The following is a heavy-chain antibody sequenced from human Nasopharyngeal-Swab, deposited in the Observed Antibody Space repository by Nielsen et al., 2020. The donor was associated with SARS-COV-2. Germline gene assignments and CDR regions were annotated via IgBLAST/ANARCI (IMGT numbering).Heavy chain of an antibody. V-gene: IGHV1-2*04. Sequence: ASVKVSCKASGYTFTGYYMHWVRQAPGQGLVWMGWINPNSGGTNYAQKFQGWVTMTRDTSISTAYMELSRLRSDDTAVYYCARGPIGIAAAGTIGWFDPWGQGTLVTVSS. D-gene: IGHD6-13*01. J-gene: IGHJ5*02. CDR1: GYTFTGYY. CDR2: INPNSGGT. CDR3: ARGPIGIAAAGTIGWFDP.